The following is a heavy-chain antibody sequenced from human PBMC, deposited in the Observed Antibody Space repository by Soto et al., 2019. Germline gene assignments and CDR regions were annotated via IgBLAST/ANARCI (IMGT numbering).Heavy chain of an antibody. CDR3: ARGEDGDYGNLYYYGMDV. V-gene: IGHV1-69*13. CDR2: IIPIFGTA. CDR1: GGTFSSYA. Sequence: SVKVSCKASGGTFSSYAISWVRQAPGQGLEWMGGIIPIFGTANYAQKFQGRVTITADESTSTAYMELSSLRSEDTAAYYCARGEDGDYGNLYYYGMDVWGQGTTVTVSS. J-gene: IGHJ6*02. D-gene: IGHD4-17*01.